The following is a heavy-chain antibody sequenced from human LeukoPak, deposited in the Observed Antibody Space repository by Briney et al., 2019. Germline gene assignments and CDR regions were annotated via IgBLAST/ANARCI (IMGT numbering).Heavy chain of an antibody. CDR3: ARGTSY. D-gene: IGHD1-1*01. Sequence: SETLSLTCAVYGGSFSGYYWSWIRQPPGKGLEWIGEINHSGSTHYNPSLKSRVTISVDTSKNQFSLKLSSVTAADTAVYYCARGTSYWGQGTLVTVSS. CDR2: INHSGST. CDR1: GGSFSGYY. J-gene: IGHJ4*02. V-gene: IGHV4-34*01.